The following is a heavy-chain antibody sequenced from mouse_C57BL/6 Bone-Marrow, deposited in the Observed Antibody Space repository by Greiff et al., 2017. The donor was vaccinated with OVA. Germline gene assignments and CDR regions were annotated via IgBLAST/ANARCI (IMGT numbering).Heavy chain of an antibody. J-gene: IGHJ2*01. D-gene: IGHD1-1*01. CDR2: IYPGDGDT. Sequence: VQLKQSGPELVKPGASVKISCKASGYAFSSSWMNWVKQRPGKGLEWIGRIYPGDGDTNYNGKFKGKATLTADKSSSTAYMQLSSLTSEDSAVYFCASFYYGSSYVDYWGQGTTLTVSS. CDR1: GYAFSSSW. CDR3: ASFYYGSSYVDY. V-gene: IGHV1-82*01.